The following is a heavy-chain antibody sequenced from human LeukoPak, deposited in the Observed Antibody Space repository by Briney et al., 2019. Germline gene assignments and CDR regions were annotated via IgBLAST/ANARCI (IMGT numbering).Heavy chain of an antibody. CDR3: ARGGGSGWYGAFDI. Sequence: SETLSLTCAVYGGSFSGYYWSWIRQPPGKGLEWIGEINHSGSTNYNPSLKSRVTISVDTSKNQFSLKLSSVTAADTAVYYCARGGGSGWYGAFDIRGQGTMVTVSS. V-gene: IGHV4-34*01. D-gene: IGHD6-19*01. CDR1: GGSFSGYY. CDR2: INHSGST. J-gene: IGHJ3*02.